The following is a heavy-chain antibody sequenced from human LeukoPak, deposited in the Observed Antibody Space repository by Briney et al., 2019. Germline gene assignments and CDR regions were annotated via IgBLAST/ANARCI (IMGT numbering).Heavy chain of an antibody. V-gene: IGHV1-69*13. CDR1: GGTFSSYA. D-gene: IGHD6-13*01. J-gene: IGHJ4*02. CDR2: IIPIFGTA. Sequence: SVTVSFTASGGTFSSYAISWVRQAPGQGLEWMGGIIPIFGTANYAQKFQGRVTITADESTSTAYMELSSLRSEDTAVYYCARDVVSSSWYGYWGQGTLATVSS. CDR3: ARDVVSSSWYGY.